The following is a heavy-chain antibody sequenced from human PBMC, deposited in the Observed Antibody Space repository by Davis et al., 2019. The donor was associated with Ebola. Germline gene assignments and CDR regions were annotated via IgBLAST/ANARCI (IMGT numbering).Heavy chain of an antibody. CDR2: ISSGGHDT. Sequence: GGSLRLSCGASGFTFSRHSMNWVRQAPGKGLEWIAFISSGGHDTYYADSVRGRFTISRDNAKNLLYLQLNSLRAEDTAVYYCAREVTSGNFWGYFDLWGQGTPVTVSS. D-gene: IGHD3-3*01. CDR1: GFTFSRHS. J-gene: IGHJ4*02. CDR3: AREVTSGNFWGYFDL. V-gene: IGHV3-48*01.